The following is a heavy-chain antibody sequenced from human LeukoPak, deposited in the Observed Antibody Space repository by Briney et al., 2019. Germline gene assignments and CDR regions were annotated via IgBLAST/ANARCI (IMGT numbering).Heavy chain of an antibody. J-gene: IGHJ5*02. CDR3: ARDAGGRTQREGWFDP. CDR1: GFTFSSYA. Sequence: GGSLRLSCAASGFTFSSYAISWVRQAPGKGLEWVSSINSDSIWIYYADSVKGRFTISRDNARNSLYLQMNSLRVEDTAVYYCARDAGGRTQREGWFDPWGQGTLVTVSS. V-gene: IGHV3-21*01. D-gene: IGHD1-26*01. CDR2: INSDSIWI.